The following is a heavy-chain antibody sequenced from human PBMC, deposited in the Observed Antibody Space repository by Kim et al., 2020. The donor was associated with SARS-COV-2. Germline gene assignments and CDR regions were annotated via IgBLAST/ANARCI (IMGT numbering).Heavy chain of an antibody. J-gene: IGHJ4*02. D-gene: IGHD2-15*01. Sequence: YYADSVKGRFTISRDNSRNTLHVQMDSRRVEDTALYYCAKHCSGGTCVDYWGQGALVTVSS. CDR3: AKHCSGGTCVDY. V-gene: IGHV3-23*01.